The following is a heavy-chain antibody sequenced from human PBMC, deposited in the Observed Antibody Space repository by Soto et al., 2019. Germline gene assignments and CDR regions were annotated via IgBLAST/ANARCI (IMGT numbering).Heavy chain of an antibody. Sequence: SETLSLTCTVSGGSISFYHWNWIRQPAGKRLEWIGRVYSNGSANYNPSLNSRATMSVDTSKDQFSLGLVSLTAADTAVYYCAREGVAATGTWWFDPWGQGTLVTVSS. J-gene: IGHJ5*02. V-gene: IGHV4-4*07. CDR1: GGSISFYH. CDR2: VYSNGSA. D-gene: IGHD6-13*01. CDR3: AREGVAATGTWWFDP.